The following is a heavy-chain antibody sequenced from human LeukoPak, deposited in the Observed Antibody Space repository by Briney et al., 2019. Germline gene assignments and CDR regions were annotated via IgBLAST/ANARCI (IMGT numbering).Heavy chain of an antibody. CDR3: ARLSSGWYYFDY. V-gene: IGHV4-59*08. CDR1: GGSISSYY. Sequence: SETLSLTCTVSGGSISSYYWSWIRQPPGKGLEWIGYIYYSGSTNYNPSLKSRVTISVDTSKNQFSLKLSSVTAADTAVYYCARLSSGWYYFDYWGQGTLVTVSS. CDR2: IYYSGST. D-gene: IGHD6-19*01. J-gene: IGHJ4*02.